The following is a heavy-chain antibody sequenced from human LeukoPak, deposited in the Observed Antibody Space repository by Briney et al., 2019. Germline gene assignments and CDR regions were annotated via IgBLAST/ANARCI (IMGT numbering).Heavy chain of an antibody. CDR1: GDSISSNSVA. D-gene: IGHD3-3*01. V-gene: IGHV6-1*01. CDR2: TYYRSKWDN. J-gene: IGHJ6*03. CDR3: VRETYNYWSDFTPPYYMDV. Sequence: SQTLSLTCGISGDSISSNSVAWNWIRQSPSRGLEWLGRTYYRSKWDNDYAISVKGRITIKSDTTKNQFSLQLNSVTPEYAAVYYCVRETYNYWSDFTPPYYMDVWGKGTTVTVSS.